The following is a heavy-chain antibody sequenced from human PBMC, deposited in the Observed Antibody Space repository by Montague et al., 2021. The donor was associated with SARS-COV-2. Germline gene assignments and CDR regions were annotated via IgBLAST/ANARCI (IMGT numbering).Heavy chain of an antibody. D-gene: IGHD2-15*01. CDR3: AREGGTKSSHWWGAFDS. CDR2: IFYSGST. CDR1: GDSMSGYY. J-gene: IGHJ5*01. V-gene: IGHV4-59*01. Sequence: SETLSLTCTVSGDSMSGYYWSWVRQAPGTGLEWIGYIFYSGSTSYNPSLNSRVTISIDTSKKQFSLKLTSVTAADTAVYFCAREGGTKSSHWWGAFDSWSHGTLVTVSS.